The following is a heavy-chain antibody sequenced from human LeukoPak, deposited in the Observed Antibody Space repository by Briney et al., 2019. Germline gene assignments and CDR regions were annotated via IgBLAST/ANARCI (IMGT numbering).Heavy chain of an antibody. V-gene: IGHV3-48*02. CDR1: GFTLSSYS. D-gene: IGHD4-23*01. J-gene: IGHJ4*02. CDR3: ARDGDYGGNRYFDY. CDR2: IDSDTYGNTI. Sequence: PGGSLRLSCAASGFTLSSYSMDWVRQAPGKGLEWISYIDSDTYGNTIYYPHTVKGRFTISRDNAKNSLYLQMDSLRDEDTAVYYCARDGDYGGNRYFDYWGQGTLVTVSS.